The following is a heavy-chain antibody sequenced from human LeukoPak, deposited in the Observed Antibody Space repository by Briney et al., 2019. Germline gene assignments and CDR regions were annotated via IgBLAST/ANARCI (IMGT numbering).Heavy chain of an antibody. D-gene: IGHD2-15*01. CDR2: IYSGGST. CDR3: ARGKTPVVVVAAYSS. CDR1: GFIVSSNY. Sequence: PGGSLRLSCVASGFIVSSNYMNWVRQAPGKGLEWVSVIYSGGSTYYADSVKGRFTISRDNAKNSLYLQMNSLRAEDTAVYYCARGKTPVVVVAAYSSWGQGTLVTVPS. V-gene: IGHV3-53*01. J-gene: IGHJ5*02.